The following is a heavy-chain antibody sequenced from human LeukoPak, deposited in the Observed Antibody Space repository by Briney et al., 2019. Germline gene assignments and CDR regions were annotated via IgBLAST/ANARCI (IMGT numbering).Heavy chain of an antibody. CDR2: ITGLGGST. D-gene: IGHD5-12*01. Sequence: GGSLRLSCAASGFTFSNYAMSWVRQAPGKGLEWVSSITGLGGSTFYADSVKGRLTFSRDNSKNMLYLEMNSLRAEDTAVYYCAKDSGYDYMDSWGEGTLVIVSS. CDR1: GFTFSNYA. V-gene: IGHV3-23*01. J-gene: IGHJ4*02. CDR3: AKDSGYDYMDS.